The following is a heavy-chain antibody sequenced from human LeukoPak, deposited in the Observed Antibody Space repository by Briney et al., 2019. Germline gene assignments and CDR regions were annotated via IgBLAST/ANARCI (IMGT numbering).Heavy chain of an antibody. Sequence: GGSLRLSCAASGFTFSSYGMHWVRQAPGKGLEWVAVISHDGSNKYYADSVKGRFTISRDNSKNTLYLQMNSLRAEDTAVYYCARTYIVVVTASNWFDPWGQGTLVTVSS. D-gene: IGHD2-21*02. CDR2: ISHDGSNK. J-gene: IGHJ5*02. CDR1: GFTFSSYG. CDR3: ARTYIVVVTASNWFDP. V-gene: IGHV3-30*03.